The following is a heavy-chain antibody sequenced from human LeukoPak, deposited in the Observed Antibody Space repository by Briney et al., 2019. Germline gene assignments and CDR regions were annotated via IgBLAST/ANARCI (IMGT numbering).Heavy chain of an antibody. D-gene: IGHD5-12*01. J-gene: IGHJ5*02. CDR3: ARHLVEGYKRKWFDL. CDR2: IIPIFGTA. CDR1: GGTFSSYA. Sequence: GASVKVSCKASGGTFSSYAISWVRQAPGQGLEWMGRIIPIFGTANYAQKFQGRVTITTDESTSTAYMELSSLRSEDTAVYYCARHLVEGYKRKWFDLWGQGTLVTVSS. V-gene: IGHV1-69*05.